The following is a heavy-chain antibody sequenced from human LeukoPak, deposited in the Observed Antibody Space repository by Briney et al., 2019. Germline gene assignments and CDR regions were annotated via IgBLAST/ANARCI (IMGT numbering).Heavy chain of an antibody. CDR1: GGSISSGSYY. V-gene: IGHV4-61*02. CDR3: ARVGSSGWYGWRQTNWFDP. J-gene: IGHJ5*02. Sequence: SETLSLTCTVSGGSISSGSYYWSWIRQPAGKGLEWIGRIYTSGSTNYNPSLKSRVTISVDTSKNQFSLKLSSVTAADTAVYYCARVGSSGWYGWRQTNWFDPWGQGTLVTVSS. D-gene: IGHD6-19*01. CDR2: IYTSGST.